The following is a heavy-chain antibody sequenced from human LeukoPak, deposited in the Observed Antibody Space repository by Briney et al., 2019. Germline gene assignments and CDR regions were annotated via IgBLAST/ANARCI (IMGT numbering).Heavy chain of an antibody. J-gene: IGHJ3*02. CDR1: GYTFTSYY. V-gene: IGHV1-46*01. CDR3: VRDGEVIIKPAASFPHDAFDI. Sequence: ASVKVSCKASGYTFTSYYMHWVRQAPGQGLEWMGIINPSGGRTNYAPKFQGRVTMTRNTATSTVYMELSSLRSEDTAVYYCVRDGEVIIKPAASFPHDAFDIWGQGTMVIVSS. D-gene: IGHD3-10*01. CDR2: INPSGGRT.